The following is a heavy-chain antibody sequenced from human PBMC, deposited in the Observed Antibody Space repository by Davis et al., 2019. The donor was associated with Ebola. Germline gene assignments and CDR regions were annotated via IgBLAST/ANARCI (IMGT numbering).Heavy chain of an antibody. CDR3: ARMSPLTCFDS. J-gene: IGHJ5*01. Sequence: PGGSLRLSCTVSRGSLSNYWWGWVRQPVGSTSQWIGRINSQGSTNYNPSLWRRVSMSVDTSENRFSLRLTSLTAADTAIYYCARMSPLTCFDSWGQGTLVSVSS. CDR1: RGSLSNYW. V-gene: IGHV4-4*07. CDR2: INSQGST.